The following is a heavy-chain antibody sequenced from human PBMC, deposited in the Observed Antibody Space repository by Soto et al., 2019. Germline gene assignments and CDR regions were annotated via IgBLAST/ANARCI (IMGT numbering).Heavy chain of an antibody. J-gene: IGHJ3*02. D-gene: IGHD6-6*01. CDR3: ARTRPEVAARRGVGAFDI. Sequence: QLQLRESGPGLVKPSETLSLTCTVSGGSISSSSYYWGWIRQPPGKGLEWIGSIYYSGSTYYNPSLKSRVTISVDTSKNQFSLKLSSVTAADTAVYYCARTRPEVAARRGVGAFDIWGQGTMVTVSS. V-gene: IGHV4-39*01. CDR2: IYYSGST. CDR1: GGSISSSSYY.